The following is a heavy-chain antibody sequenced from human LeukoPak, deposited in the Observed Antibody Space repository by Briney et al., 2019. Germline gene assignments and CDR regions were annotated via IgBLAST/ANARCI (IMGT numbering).Heavy chain of an antibody. CDR3: AKVALTYCSGGSCFLDY. CDR2: ISCSGGST. V-gene: IGHV3-23*01. D-gene: IGHD2-15*01. CDR1: GFTISSDA. Sequence: GGTLRLSCAASGFTISSDAMSWVRQAPGKGLEWVSAISCSGGSTYYAASVKGRFTISRENSKNTLYLQMNSLRAEDTAVYYCAKVALTYCSGGSCFLDYWGQGTLVTVSS. J-gene: IGHJ4*02.